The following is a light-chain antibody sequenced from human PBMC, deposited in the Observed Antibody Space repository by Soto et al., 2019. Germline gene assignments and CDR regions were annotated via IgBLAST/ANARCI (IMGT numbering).Light chain of an antibody. CDR2: AAS. CDR1: QSVSSW. J-gene: IGKJ2*01. Sequence: DIQMTQSPSTLSASVGDRVTITCRASQSVSSWLAWYQQKPGKAPKLLIYAASTLESGVPSRFSGSGSGTEFTLTISSLQPDDFATYYCQQYNSNLYTFGQGTKLEIK. CDR3: QQYNSNLYT. V-gene: IGKV1-5*01.